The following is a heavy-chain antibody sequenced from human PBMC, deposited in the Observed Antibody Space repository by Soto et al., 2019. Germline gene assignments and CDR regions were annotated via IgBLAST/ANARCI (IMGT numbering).Heavy chain of an antibody. CDR2: TYYRSKWYN. CDR3: ARVSVNGGYSGYDSGLGFYYYYYGMDV. CDR1: GDSVSSNSAA. Sequence: SQTLSLTCAISGDSVSSNSAAWNWIRQSPSRGLEWLGRTYYRSKWYNDYAVSVKSRITINPDTSKNQFSLQLNSVTPEDTAVYYCARVSVNGGYSGYDSGLGFYYYYYGMDVWGQGTTVTVSS. V-gene: IGHV6-1*01. J-gene: IGHJ6*02. D-gene: IGHD5-12*01.